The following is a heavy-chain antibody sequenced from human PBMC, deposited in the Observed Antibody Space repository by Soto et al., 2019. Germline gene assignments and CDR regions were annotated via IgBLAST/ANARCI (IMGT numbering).Heavy chain of an antibody. J-gene: IGHJ4*02. CDR2: IKGDGITT. Sequence: DVKLVDSGGGLVQPGGSLRLSCAASGFTFSSYWIHWVRQAPGEGLVWVTRIKGDGITTNYADSVKGRFTISRDYAKNTVFLQMNSLRAEDTAVYYCARGAFGAYYLDYWGQGTLVTVSS. D-gene: IGHD3-3*01. CDR1: GFTFSSYW. V-gene: IGHV3-74*01. CDR3: ARGAFGAYYLDY.